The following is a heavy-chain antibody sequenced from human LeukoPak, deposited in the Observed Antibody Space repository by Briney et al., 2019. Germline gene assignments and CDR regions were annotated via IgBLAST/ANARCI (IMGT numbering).Heavy chain of an antibody. Sequence: PGGSLRLSCAASGFTFSSYGMHWVRQAPGKGLEWVAFIRYDGSNKYYADSVKGRFTISRDNSKNTLYLQMNSLRAEDTAVYYCAGGGFDYGDYVGWFDPWGQGTLVTVSS. CDR1: GFTFSSYG. CDR3: AGGGFDYGDYVGWFDP. CDR2: IRYDGSNK. J-gene: IGHJ5*02. V-gene: IGHV3-30*02. D-gene: IGHD4-17*01.